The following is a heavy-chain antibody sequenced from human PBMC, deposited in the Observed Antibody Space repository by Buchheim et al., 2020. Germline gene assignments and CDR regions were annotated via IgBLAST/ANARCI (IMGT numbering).Heavy chain of an antibody. CDR1: GFTFSSYG. Sequence: QVQLVESGGGVVQPRRSLRLSCAASGFTFSSYGMHWVRQAPGKGLEWVAVIWYDGSNKYYADSVKGRFTISRDNSKNTLYLQMNSLRAEDTAVYYCARVGTRSKYSYGPIDYWGQGTL. J-gene: IGHJ4*02. CDR2: IWYDGSNK. V-gene: IGHV3-33*01. CDR3: ARVGTRSKYSYGPIDY. D-gene: IGHD5-18*01.